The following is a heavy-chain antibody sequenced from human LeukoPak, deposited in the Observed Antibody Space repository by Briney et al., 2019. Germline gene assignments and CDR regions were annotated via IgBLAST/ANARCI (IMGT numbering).Heavy chain of an antibody. CDR3: VKGDDDFWSGYRNWFDP. V-gene: IGHV3-64D*09. CDR2: ISSNGGST. D-gene: IGHD3-3*01. CDR1: GFTFSSYA. J-gene: IGHJ5*02. Sequence: GGSLRLSCSASGFTFSSYAMHWVRQAPGKGLEYVPGISSNGGSTDYADSVKVRFTISRDNSKNTLYLHMSSLRAEDTAVYYCVKGDDDFWSGYRNWFDPWGQGTLVTVSS.